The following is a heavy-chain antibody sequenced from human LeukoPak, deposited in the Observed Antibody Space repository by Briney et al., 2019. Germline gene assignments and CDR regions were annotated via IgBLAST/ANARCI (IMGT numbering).Heavy chain of an antibody. V-gene: IGHV3-11*04. J-gene: IGHJ4*02. CDR1: GSTFGNYY. CDR3: AKKDRGVGLFDY. CDR2: INSSGSTI. D-gene: IGHD2-15*01. Sequence: GQSRRLSCPAAGSTFGNYYMSWIRQVEGKVREWDEYINSSGSTIYYAESVRGRFTMSRDNAKNSLYLQLNSLRAEDTAVYYCAKKDRGVGLFDYWGQGTLVTVSS.